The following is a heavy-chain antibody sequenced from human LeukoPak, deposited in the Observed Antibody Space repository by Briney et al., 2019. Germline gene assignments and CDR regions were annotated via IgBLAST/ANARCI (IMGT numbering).Heavy chain of an antibody. J-gene: IGHJ4*02. CDR1: GGSISSGGYS. CDR2: IYHSGST. D-gene: IGHD4-23*01. CDR3: ARGRWYSPFDY. Sequence: NPSETLSLTCAVSGGSISSGGYSWSWIRQPPGKGLEWIGYIYHSGSTYYNPSLKSRVTISVDRSKNQFSLKLSSVTAADTAVYYCARGRWYSPFDYWGQGTLVTVSS. V-gene: IGHV4-30-2*01.